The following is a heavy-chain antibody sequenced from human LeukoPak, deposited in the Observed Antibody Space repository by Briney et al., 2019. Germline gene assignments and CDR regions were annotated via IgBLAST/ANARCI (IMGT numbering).Heavy chain of an antibody. CDR1: GFTFSDYY. Sequence: GGSLRLSCAASGFTFSDYYMSWIRQAPGKGLEWVSYISSSGITIYYADSVKGRFTISRDNSKNTLYLQMNSLRAEDTAVYYCARGRQTFGVVITYYFDYWGQGTLVTVSS. CDR3: ARGRQTFGVVITYYFDY. CDR2: ISSSGITI. V-gene: IGHV3-11*04. J-gene: IGHJ4*02. D-gene: IGHD3-3*01.